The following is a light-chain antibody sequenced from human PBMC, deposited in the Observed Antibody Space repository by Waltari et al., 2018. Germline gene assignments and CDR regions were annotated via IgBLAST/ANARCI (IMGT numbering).Light chain of an antibody. CDR2: GAS. CDR1: QSFSSSY. V-gene: IGKV3-20*01. CDR3: QQYGSSPRT. J-gene: IGKJ1*01. Sequence: EIVLPQSPGTLSLSPGERATLYCRASQSFSSSYLAWYQQKPGQAPRLLIYGASSRATGIPDRFSGSGSGTDFTLTISRLEPEDFAVYYCQQYGSSPRTFGQGTKVEIK.